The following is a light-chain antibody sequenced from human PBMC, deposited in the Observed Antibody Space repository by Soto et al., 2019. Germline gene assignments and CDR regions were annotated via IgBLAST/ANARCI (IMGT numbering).Light chain of an antibody. Sequence: EIVLTQSPGTLSLSPGERATLSCRASQSVSSRSLAWYQHKPGQAPRLLIYGASSRAAGIPDRFSRSWSGTDFTLTISRLEPEDFAVYYCQQYYSSLWTFGQGTKVELK. CDR1: QSVSSRS. CDR2: GAS. J-gene: IGKJ1*01. V-gene: IGKV3-20*01. CDR3: QQYYSSLWT.